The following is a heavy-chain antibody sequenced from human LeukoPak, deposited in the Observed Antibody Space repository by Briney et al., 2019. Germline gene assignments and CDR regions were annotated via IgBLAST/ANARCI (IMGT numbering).Heavy chain of an antibody. D-gene: IGHD4-23*01. Sequence: ASVKVSCKPSGYIFTSYAISWVRQAPGQGLEWMGWISAYSGNTDSAQKLQGRLTMTTDTSTSTAYMELRSLRSDDTAVYYCARALYGGFDYWGQGTLVTVSS. V-gene: IGHV1-18*01. J-gene: IGHJ4*02. CDR2: ISAYSGNT. CDR3: ARALYGGFDY. CDR1: GYIFTSYA.